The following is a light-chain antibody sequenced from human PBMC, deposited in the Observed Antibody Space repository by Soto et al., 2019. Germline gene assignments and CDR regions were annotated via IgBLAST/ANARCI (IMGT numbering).Light chain of an antibody. V-gene: IGKV1-39*01. CDR3: QQRYSTPPKIT. J-gene: IGKJ5*01. Sequence: DIQMAQSPSSLSASVGDRVTITCRASQTISYCLNWYQQKPGKAPKLLIYADSNVNSGVPSRFSGGGSGTDFTLTISSLQPEDFATYYCQQRYSTPPKITFGQGTRLEIK. CDR2: ADS. CDR1: QTISYC.